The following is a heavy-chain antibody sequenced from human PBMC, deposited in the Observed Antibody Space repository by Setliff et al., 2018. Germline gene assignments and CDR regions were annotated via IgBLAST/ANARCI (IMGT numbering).Heavy chain of an antibody. CDR3: AKYVKKFAHFDY. D-gene: IGHD3-16*01. CDR2: IWYDGSNK. J-gene: IGHJ4*02. V-gene: IGHV3-33*06. Sequence: PGGSLRLSCAASGFAFSTYAMHWVRQAPGKGLEWVAIIWYDGSNKYYADSVKGRFTISRDNSKNTLYLQMSSLRAEDTAVYYCAKYVKKFAHFDYWGQGTLVTVSS. CDR1: GFAFSTYA.